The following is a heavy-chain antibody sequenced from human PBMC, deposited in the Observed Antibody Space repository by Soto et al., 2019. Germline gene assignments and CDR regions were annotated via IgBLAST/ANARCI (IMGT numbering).Heavy chain of an antibody. CDR3: ARGTVVVPNGLIAGMDV. D-gene: IGHD2-15*01. V-gene: IGHV1-46*01. CDR1: GYSFSNFY. Sequence: ASVKVSCKPSGYSFSNFYVHWVRQAPGQGLEWMGIIDPSSGTTSYTQKFQERVTMTRDTSMSTVYMELSRLRSEDTAVYYCARGTVVVPNGLIAGMDVWGLGTTVTV. CDR2: IDPSSGTT. J-gene: IGHJ6*02.